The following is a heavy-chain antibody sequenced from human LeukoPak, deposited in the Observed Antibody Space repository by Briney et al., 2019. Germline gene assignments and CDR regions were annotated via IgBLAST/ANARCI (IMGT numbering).Heavy chain of an antibody. CDR1: GVSISNFY. J-gene: IGHJ3*02. V-gene: IGHV4-59*01. D-gene: IGHD2-8*01. CDR2: IYYSGST. CDR3: ARSGALTNYALDI. Sequence: SETLSLLCTVSGVSISNFYWNWIRQPPGKGLEWIGYIYYSGSTNYNPSLKSRVTISVDTSKKQFSLKLNSVTAADTAVYFRARSGALTNYALDIWGLGTMVTVSS.